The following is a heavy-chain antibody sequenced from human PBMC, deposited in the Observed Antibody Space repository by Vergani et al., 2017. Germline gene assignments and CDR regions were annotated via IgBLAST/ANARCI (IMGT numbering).Heavy chain of an antibody. Sequence: EVQLLESGGGLVQPGGSLRLTCAASEFTFSNYAMNWVRQAPGKGLEWVSGISGRGLSAYYTDSVKGRFTISRDNSKNMLFLQMNNLRTEDTAIYYCAKQYFVSGNYLVDYWGQGTLVTVSS. CDR3: AKQYFVSGNYLVDY. D-gene: IGHD3-10*01. J-gene: IGHJ4*02. CDR1: EFTFSNYA. V-gene: IGHV3-23*01. CDR2: ISGRGLSA.